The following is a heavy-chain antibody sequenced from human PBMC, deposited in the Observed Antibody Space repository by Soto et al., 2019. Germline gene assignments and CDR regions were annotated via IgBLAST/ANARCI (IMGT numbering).Heavy chain of an antibody. J-gene: IGHJ4*02. CDR2: IYWDDDK. Sequence: QITLNESGPTVVRPTETLTLTCRFSGFSLTTSGVGVGWIRQSPGKPPEWLALIYWDDDKRYSASLKIRLTITKATSKNQVVLTVSDLDPTDTATYYCAHRVLRTVFGLVTTTAIYFDFWGQGTPVAVSS. V-gene: IGHV2-5*02. CDR3: AHRVLRTVFGLVTTTAIYFDF. CDR1: GFSLTTSGVG. D-gene: IGHD3-3*01.